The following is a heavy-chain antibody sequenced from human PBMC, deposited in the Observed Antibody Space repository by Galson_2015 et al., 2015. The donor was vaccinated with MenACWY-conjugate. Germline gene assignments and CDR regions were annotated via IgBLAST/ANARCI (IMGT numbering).Heavy chain of an antibody. Sequence: SLRLSCAAAGFNVRSDFMSWVRQAPGKGLEWVSVIYSGGITYYADSVKGRFTISRDDANYTVYLQMNSLRVDDTAVYYCARDRGGFDPWGQGTLVTVSS. J-gene: IGHJ5*02. D-gene: IGHD3-10*01. CDR2: IYSGGIT. V-gene: IGHV3-66*01. CDR3: ARDRGGFDP. CDR1: GFNVRSDF.